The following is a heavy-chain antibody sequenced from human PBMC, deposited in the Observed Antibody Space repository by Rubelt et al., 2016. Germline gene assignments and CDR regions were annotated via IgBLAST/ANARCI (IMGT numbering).Heavy chain of an antibody. Sequence: EVQLLESGGGLVQFGGSLRLSCAASGFTFSSYAMSWVRQAPGKGLEWVSRINENGRRVDYADSVKGRFTISRDDPKSTLYLHMNSLRPEDTAIYFCVREFSGERDYWGQGALVTVSS. CDR2: INENGRRV. J-gene: IGHJ4*02. D-gene: IGHD1-26*01. V-gene: IGHV3-23*05. CDR3: VREFSGERDY. CDR1: GFTFSSYA.